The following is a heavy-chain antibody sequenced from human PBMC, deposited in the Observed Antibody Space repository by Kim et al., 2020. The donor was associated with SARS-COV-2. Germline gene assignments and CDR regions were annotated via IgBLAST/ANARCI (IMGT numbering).Heavy chain of an antibody. D-gene: IGHD3-22*01. J-gene: IGHJ4*02. V-gene: IGHV4-61*01. CDR2: IYYSGST. CDR3: ARVLYDSSGYYSRGYFAY. CDR1: GGSVSSDSYY. Sequence: SETLSLTCTVSGGSVSSDSYYWSWIRQPPGKGLECIGYIYYSGSTNYNPSLKSRVAISVDTSKNQFSLKLNSVTAADTAVYYCARVLYDSSGYYSRGYFAYWGQGTLVTVSS.